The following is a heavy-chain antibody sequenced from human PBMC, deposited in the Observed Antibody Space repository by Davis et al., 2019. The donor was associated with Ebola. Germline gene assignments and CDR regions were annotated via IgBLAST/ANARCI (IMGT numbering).Heavy chain of an antibody. CDR3: ARLPSTGENYGMDV. CDR1: GYSFTSYW. D-gene: IGHD2-8*02. J-gene: IGHJ6*02. V-gene: IGHV5-51*01. CDR2: IYPGDSDT. Sequence: WGSLRLSCKGSGYSFTSYWIGWVRQMPGKGLEWMGIIYPGDSDTRYSPFFQGQVTISADKSISTAYLQWSSLKASDTAMYYCARLPSTGENYGMDVWGQGTTVTVSS.